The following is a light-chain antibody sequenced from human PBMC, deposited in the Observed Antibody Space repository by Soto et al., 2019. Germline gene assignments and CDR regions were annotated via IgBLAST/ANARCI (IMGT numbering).Light chain of an antibody. J-gene: IGKJ2*01. CDR1: QSISSGY. Sequence: EIVLTQSPGTLSLSPGERATLSCRARQSISSGYFAWYQQKPGQGPRLLIYGASSRATGIPDRFSGSGSGTDFSLTISRLEREVFAVYYCQQYGSSSGTFGQGTKLEIK. CDR2: GAS. CDR3: QQYGSSSGT. V-gene: IGKV3-20*01.